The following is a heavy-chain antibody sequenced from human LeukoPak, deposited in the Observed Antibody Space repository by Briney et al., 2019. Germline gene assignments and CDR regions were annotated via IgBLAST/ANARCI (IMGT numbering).Heavy chain of an antibody. J-gene: IGHJ5*02. Sequence: PGGSLRLSCAASGFTFSSYSMNWVRQAPGKGLEWVSYISSSSSTIYYADSVKGRFTISRDNAKNSLYLQMNSLRAEDTAVYYCARDSSTGMVRDHNWFDPWGQGTLVTVSS. V-gene: IGHV3-48*04. CDR3: ARDSSTGMVRDHNWFDP. CDR2: ISSSSSTI. D-gene: IGHD3-10*01. CDR1: GFTFSSYS.